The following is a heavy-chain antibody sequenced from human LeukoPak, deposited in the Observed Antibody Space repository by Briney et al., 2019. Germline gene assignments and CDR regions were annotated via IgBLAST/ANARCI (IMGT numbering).Heavy chain of an antibody. CDR1: GFAFSNYA. Sequence: GGSLRLSCAASGFAFSNYAMSWVRQAPGKGLDWVSTISDSGSTYYADSVKGRFTISRDHSKNTLYLQMNSLRAEDTAVYYCAKDRGIEYCSGNSCLGPFDCWGQGTLVTVSS. V-gene: IGHV3-23*01. CDR3: AKDRGIEYCSGNSCLGPFDC. CDR2: ISDSGST. J-gene: IGHJ4*02. D-gene: IGHD2-2*01.